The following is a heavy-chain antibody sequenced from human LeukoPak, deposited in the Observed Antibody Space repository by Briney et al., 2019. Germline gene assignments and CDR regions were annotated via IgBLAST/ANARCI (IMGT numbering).Heavy chain of an antibody. CDR3: ARSQGLWSGYSADAFDI. Sequence: ASVKVSCKASGYTFTSYYMHWVRQAPGQGLEWMGIINPSGGSTSYAQKFQGRVTMTRDTSTSTFYMELSSLRSEDTAVYYCARSQGLWSGYSADAFDIWGQGTMVTVSS. D-gene: IGHD3-3*01. J-gene: IGHJ3*02. CDR2: INPSGGST. V-gene: IGHV1-46*01. CDR1: GYTFTSYY.